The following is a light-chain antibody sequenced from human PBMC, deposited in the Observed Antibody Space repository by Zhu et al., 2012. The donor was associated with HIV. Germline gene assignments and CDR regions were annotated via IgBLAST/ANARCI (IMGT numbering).Light chain of an antibody. CDR3: QHYVPSPMYT. CDR1: QSVSGNY. V-gene: IGKV3-20*01. J-gene: IGKJ2*01. Sequence: PGERATLSCGASQSVSGNYLAWYQQKPGQPPRLLIYSASRRVTGIPDRFSGSGSGTDFTLTISRLEPEDFAVYYCQHYVPSPMYTFGQGTKLEIK. CDR2: SAS.